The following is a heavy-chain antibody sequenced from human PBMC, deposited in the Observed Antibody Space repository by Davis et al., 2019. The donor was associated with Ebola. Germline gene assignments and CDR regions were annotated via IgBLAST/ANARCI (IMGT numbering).Heavy chain of an antibody. CDR3: ARDYYDSSGYYSHFDY. D-gene: IGHD3-22*01. Sequence: PSETLFLTCTVSGGSISSGDYYWSWIRQPPGKGLEWIGYIYYSGSTYYNPSLKSRVTISVDTSKNQFSLKLTSVTAADTAVYYCARDYYDSSGYYSHFDYWGQGTLVTVSS. V-gene: IGHV4-30-4*01. J-gene: IGHJ4*02. CDR1: GGSISSGDYY. CDR2: IYYSGST.